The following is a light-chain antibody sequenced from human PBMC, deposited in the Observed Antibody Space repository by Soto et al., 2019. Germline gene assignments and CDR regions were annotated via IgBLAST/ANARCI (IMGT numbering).Light chain of an antibody. CDR2: AAY. J-gene: IGKJ1*01. V-gene: IGKV1-39*01. CDR3: QQSYATPWT. Sequence: DVPMTQSPFSLSASVGDRVTITCRASQSINNYLNWYQQKPGKAPKLLIYAAYSLQSGVPSRFSGSGSETDFTLTISSLQPGDFATYFCQQSYATPWTFGQGTKVEIK. CDR1: QSINNY.